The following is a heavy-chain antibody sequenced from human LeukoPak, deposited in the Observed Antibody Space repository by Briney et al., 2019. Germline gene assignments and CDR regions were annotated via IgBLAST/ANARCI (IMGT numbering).Heavy chain of an antibody. Sequence: SETLSLTCAVYGGSFSGYHWSWIRQPPGKGLEWIGEINHSESTNYNPSLKSRVTISVDTSKNQFSLKLSSVTAADTAVYYCARGYSGSYFDYWGQGTLVTVSS. V-gene: IGHV4-34*01. CDR2: INHSEST. J-gene: IGHJ4*02. CDR3: ARGYSGSYFDY. CDR1: GGSFSGYH. D-gene: IGHD1-26*01.